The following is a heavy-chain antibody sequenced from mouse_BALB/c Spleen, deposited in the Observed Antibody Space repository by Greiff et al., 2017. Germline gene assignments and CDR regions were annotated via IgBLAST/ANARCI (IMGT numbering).Heavy chain of an antibody. J-gene: IGHJ2*01. CDR3: ARGTGTYYFDY. V-gene: IGHV1S137*01. Sequence: VKLQESGAELVRPGVSVKISCKGSGYTFTDYAMHWVKQSHAKSLEWIGVISTYYGDASYNQKFKGKATMTVDKSSSTAYMELARLTSEDSAIYYCARGTGTYYFDYWGQGTTLTVSS. CDR1: GYTFTDYA. D-gene: IGHD4-1*01. CDR2: ISTYYGDA.